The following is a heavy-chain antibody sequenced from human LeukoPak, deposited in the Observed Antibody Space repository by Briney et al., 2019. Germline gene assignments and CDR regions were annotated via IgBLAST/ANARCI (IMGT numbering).Heavy chain of an antibody. CDR3: ASHMTTVTSGGNY. CDR1: GFTFSGYA. V-gene: IGHV3-23*01. Sequence: GGSLRLSCAVSGFTFSGYAMSWVRQAPGKGLEWVSGISGSGGSTYYADSVKGRFTISRDNSKKTLYLQMNSLRGEDTAVYYCASHMTTVTSGGNYWGQGTLVTVSS. D-gene: IGHD4-17*01. J-gene: IGHJ4*02. CDR2: ISGSGGST.